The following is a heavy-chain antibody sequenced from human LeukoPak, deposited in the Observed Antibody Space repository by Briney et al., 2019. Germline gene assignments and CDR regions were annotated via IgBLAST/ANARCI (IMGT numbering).Heavy chain of an antibody. CDR3: ARLGVYCSGGSCYPPFFDY. CDR2: IYPGDSDT. Sequence: GESLKISCQGSGYRFTSYWIGWVRPMPGKGLEWMGIIYPGDSDTRYSPSFQGQVTISADKSISTAYLQWSSLKASDTAMYYCARLGVYCSGGSCYPPFFDYWGQGTLVTVSS. CDR1: GYRFTSYW. V-gene: IGHV5-51*01. J-gene: IGHJ4*02. D-gene: IGHD2-15*01.